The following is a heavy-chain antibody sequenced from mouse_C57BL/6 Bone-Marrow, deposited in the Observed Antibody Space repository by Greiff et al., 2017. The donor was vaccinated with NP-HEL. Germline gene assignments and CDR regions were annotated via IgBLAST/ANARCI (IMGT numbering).Heavy chain of an antibody. CDR3: ARGQISD. J-gene: IGHJ3*01. V-gene: IGHV1-52*01. CDR1: GYTFTSYW. Sequence: QVHVKQPGAELVRPGSSVKLSCKASGYTFTSYWMHWVKQRPIQGLEWIGNIDPSDSETHYNQKFKDKATLTVDKSSSTAYMQLSSLTSEDSAVYYCARGQISDWGQGTLVTVSA. CDR2: IDPSDSET.